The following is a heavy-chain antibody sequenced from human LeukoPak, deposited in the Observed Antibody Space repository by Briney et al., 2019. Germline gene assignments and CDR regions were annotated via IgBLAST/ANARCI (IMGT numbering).Heavy chain of an antibody. V-gene: IGHV1-46*01. J-gene: IGHJ5*02. Sequence: ASVKVSCKASGYTFTSYYMHWVRQAPGEGLEWMGIINPSGGSTSYAQKFQGRVTMTRDMSTSTVYMELSSLRSEDTAVYYCARSDSSGYYSNWFDPWGQGTLVTVSS. CDR3: ARSDSSGYYSNWFDP. CDR1: GYTFTSYY. CDR2: INPSGGST. D-gene: IGHD3-22*01.